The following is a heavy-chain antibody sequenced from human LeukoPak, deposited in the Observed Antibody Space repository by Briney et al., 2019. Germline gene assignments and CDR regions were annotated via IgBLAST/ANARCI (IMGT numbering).Heavy chain of an antibody. V-gene: IGHV3-53*01. CDR2: IYSGGDK. J-gene: IGHJ4*02. D-gene: IGHD2-15*01. CDR3: ARDRRYCSGDSCYSGVDY. CDR1: GFTASSNY. Sequence: PGGSLRLSCAVSGFTASSNYMTWVRQAPGKGLEWVSVIYSGGDKYYADSVKGRFTISRDNSKNTLYLQMNSLRAEDTAVYYCARDRRYCSGDSCYSGVDYWGQGTLVTVSS.